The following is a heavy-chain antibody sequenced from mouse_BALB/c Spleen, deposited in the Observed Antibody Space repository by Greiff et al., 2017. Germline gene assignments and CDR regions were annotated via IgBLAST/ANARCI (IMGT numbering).Heavy chain of an antibody. CDR2: IYPGNVNT. J-gene: IGHJ2*01. Sequence: QVQLQQSGPELVKPGASVRISCKASGYTFTSYYIHWVKQRPGQGLEWIGWIYPGNVNTKYNEKFKGKATLTADKSSSTAYMQLSSLTSEDSAVYFCARDGAYITTVVAPFDYWGQGTTLTVSS. V-gene: IGHV1S56*01. D-gene: IGHD1-1*01. CDR3: ARDGAYITTVVAPFDY. CDR1: GYTFTSYY.